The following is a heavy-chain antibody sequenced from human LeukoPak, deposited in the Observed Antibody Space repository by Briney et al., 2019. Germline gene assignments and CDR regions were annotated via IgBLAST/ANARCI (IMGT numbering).Heavy chain of an antibody. J-gene: IGHJ4*02. CDR2: ISGSGGST. V-gene: IGHV3-23*01. CDR1: GFTFSSYA. CDR3: AKDTPTVVVPAGVFDY. Sequence: GGSLRLSCAASGFTFSSYAMSWVRQAPGKGLERVSAISGSGGSTYYADSVKGRFTISRDNSKNTLYLQMNSLRAEDTAVYYCAKDTPTVVVPAGVFDYWGQGTLVTVSS. D-gene: IGHD2-2*01.